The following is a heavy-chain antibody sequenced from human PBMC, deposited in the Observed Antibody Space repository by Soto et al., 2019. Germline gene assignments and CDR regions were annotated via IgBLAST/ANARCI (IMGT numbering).Heavy chain of an antibody. CDR3: AGWGGHDYNY. V-gene: IGHV3-7*03. Sequence: EVQLVQSGGGLVQPGGSLRLSCVASGFTFTDFYMNWVRQAPGKGLEWVANIRPDGSETNYVESVKGRFATSRDNAKNSLFLQMNSLRADDTAVYYCAGWGGHDYNYWGQGILVTASS. CDR1: GFTFTDFY. J-gene: IGHJ4*02. D-gene: IGHD4-4*01. CDR2: IRPDGSET.